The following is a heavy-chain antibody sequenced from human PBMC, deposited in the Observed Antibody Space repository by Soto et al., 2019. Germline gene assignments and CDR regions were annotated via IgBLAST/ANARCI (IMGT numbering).Heavy chain of an antibody. CDR3: AKSITMVRGVIIGRVDY. CDR2: ISYDGSNK. D-gene: IGHD3-10*01. CDR1: GFTFSSYG. V-gene: IGHV3-30*18. J-gene: IGHJ4*02. Sequence: GGSPRLSCAASGFTFSSYGMHWVRQAPGKGLEWVAVISYDGSNKYYADSVKGRFTISRDNSKNTLYLQMNSLRAEDTAVYYCAKSITMVRGVIIGRVDYWGQGTLVTVSS.